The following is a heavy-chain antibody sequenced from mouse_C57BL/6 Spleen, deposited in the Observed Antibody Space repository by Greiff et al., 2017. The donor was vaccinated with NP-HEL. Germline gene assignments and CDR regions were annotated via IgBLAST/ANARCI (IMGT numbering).Heavy chain of an antibody. D-gene: IGHD2-1*01. Sequence: QVQLQQSGPELVKPGASVKISCKASGYAFSSSWMNWVKQRPGKGLEWIGRIYPGDGDTNYNGKFKGKATLTADKSSSTAYMQLSSLTSEDSAVYFCAREGVYGNSYYFDYWGQGTTLTVSS. CDR3: AREGVYGNSYYFDY. CDR2: IYPGDGDT. V-gene: IGHV1-82*01. J-gene: IGHJ2*01. CDR1: GYAFSSSW.